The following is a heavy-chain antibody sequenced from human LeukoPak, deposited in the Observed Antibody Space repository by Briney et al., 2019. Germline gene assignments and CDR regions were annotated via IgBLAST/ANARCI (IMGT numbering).Heavy chain of an antibody. Sequence: PSETLSLTCTVSGGSISSSSYYWGWIRQPPGKGLEWIGSIYYSGSTYYNPSLKSRVTISVDMSTNQFSLQVTSMTAADTAVYYCARDLSGGRHDYWGQGTLVTVSS. J-gene: IGHJ4*02. CDR3: ARDLSGGRHDY. CDR1: GGSISSSSYY. V-gene: IGHV4-39*07. D-gene: IGHD1-26*01. CDR2: IYYSGST.